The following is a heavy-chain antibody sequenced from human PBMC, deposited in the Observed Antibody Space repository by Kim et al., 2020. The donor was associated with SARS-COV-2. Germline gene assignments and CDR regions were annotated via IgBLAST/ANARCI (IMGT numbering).Heavy chain of an antibody. J-gene: IGHJ3*02. V-gene: IGHV5-51*01. D-gene: IGHD6-6*01. Sequence: PSFQGQVTVSADKSISTAYLQWSSLKASDTAMYYCARHRIAARPTSAFDIWGQGTMVTVSS. CDR3: ARHRIAARPTSAFDI.